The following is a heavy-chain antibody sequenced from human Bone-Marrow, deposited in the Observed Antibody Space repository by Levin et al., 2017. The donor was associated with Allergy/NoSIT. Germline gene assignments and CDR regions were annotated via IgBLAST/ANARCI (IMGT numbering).Heavy chain of an antibody. CDR1: GYTFTSYG. J-gene: IGHJ4*02. V-gene: IGHV1-18*01. Sequence: ASVKVSCKASGYTFTSYGISWVRQAPGQGLEWMGWISAYNGNTNYAQKFQGRVTMTTDTSTSTASMELRSLRSDDTAVYYCAVYPTALGYWGQGTLVTVSS. CDR3: AVYPTALGY. CDR2: ISAYNGNT. D-gene: IGHD2-21*02.